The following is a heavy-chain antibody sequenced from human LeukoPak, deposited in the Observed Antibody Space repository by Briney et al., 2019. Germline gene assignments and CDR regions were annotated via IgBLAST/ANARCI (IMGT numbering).Heavy chain of an antibody. CDR2: IGLDGSKI. J-gene: IGHJ4*02. CDR1: GFTFSSYG. V-gene: IGHV3-30*02. Sequence: PGGSLRLSCVASGFTFSSYGLQRVRQAPGKGLEWVAFIGLDGSKIYYADSVKGRFTISRDNSKNTVNLRMNSLRVEDTAVYYCAKDSDTYGHRHFDHWGQGTLVTVSS. D-gene: IGHD2-8*01. CDR3: AKDSDTYGHRHFDH.